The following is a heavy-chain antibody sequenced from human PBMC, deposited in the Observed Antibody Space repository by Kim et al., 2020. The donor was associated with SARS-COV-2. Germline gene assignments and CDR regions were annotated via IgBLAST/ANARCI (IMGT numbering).Heavy chain of an antibody. Sequence: ASVKVSCKASAYTFISYGIIWVRQAPGQGLEWMGWISAYNGNTNYAQKLQGRVTVTTDTSTNIAYMELRSLRSDDTAVYYCARLNYFYGMDVWGQGTTVT. CDR3: ARLNYFYGMDV. J-gene: IGHJ6*02. CDR1: AYTFISYG. V-gene: IGHV1-18*01. CDR2: ISAYNGNT.